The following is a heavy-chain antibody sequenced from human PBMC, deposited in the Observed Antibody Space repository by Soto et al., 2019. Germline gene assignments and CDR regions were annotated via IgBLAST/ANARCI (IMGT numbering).Heavy chain of an antibody. D-gene: IGHD6-19*01. Sequence: SGPTLGNPTQTLTLTCTFSGFSLSFSGVGVGWIRQPPGKALEWLAVIYWNDDKRYSPSLKNRLTITKDTSKNQVVLTMTNMDPVDTGTHYCAHTVYSSGWFEYWGQGTLVTVSS. CDR3: AHTVYSSGWFEY. V-gene: IGHV2-5*01. J-gene: IGHJ4*02. CDR2: IYWNDDK. CDR1: GFSLSFSGVG.